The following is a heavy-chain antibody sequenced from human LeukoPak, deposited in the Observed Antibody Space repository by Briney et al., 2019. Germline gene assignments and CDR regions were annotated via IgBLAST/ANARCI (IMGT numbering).Heavy chain of an antibody. CDR3: AREPPGGRDNWFDP. CDR1: GYTFTGYY. V-gene: IGHV1-2*02. J-gene: IGHJ5*02. CDR2: INPNSGGT. Sequence: ASVKVSCKASGYTFTGYYMHWVRQAPGQGLEWMGWINPNSGGTNYAQKFQGRVTMTRDTSISTAYMELSRLRSDDTAVYYCAREPPGGRDNWFDPWGQGTLVNVSS. D-gene: IGHD5-24*01.